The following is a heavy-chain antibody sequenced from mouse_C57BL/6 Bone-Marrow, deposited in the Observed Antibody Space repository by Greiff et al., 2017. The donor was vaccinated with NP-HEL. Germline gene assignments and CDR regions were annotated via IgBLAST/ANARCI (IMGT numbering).Heavy chain of an antibody. Sequence: EVKLMESGGGLVKPGGSLKLSCAASGFTFSSYAMSWVRQTPEKRLEWVATISDGGSYTYYPDNVKGRFTISRDNAKNNLYLQMSHLKSEDTAMYYCAAFWRQGFDYWGQGTTLTVSS. D-gene: IGHD3-2*01. CDR1: GFTFSSYA. J-gene: IGHJ2*01. CDR2: ISDGGSYT. CDR3: AAFWRQGFDY. V-gene: IGHV5-4*03.